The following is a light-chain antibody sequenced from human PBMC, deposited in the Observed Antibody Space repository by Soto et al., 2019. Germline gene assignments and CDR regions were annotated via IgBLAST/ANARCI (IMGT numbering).Light chain of an antibody. Sequence: QPVLTQSSSASASLGSSVKLTCTLSSGHSSYIIAWHQQQPGKAPRYLMKLEGSGSYNKGSGVPDRFSGSSSGADRYLTISTLQSEDEADYYCETWDSNTRVLRGSTKLTLL. CDR1: SGHSSYI. J-gene: IGLJ2*01. V-gene: IGLV4-60*03. CDR2: LEGSGSY. CDR3: ETWDSNTRV.